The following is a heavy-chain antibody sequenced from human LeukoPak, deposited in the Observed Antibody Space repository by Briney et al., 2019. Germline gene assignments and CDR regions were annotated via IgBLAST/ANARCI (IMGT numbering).Heavy chain of an antibody. CDR3: AKTYYFDGGRAFGI. V-gene: IGHV3-23*01. J-gene: IGHJ3*02. D-gene: IGHD3-22*01. CDR2: ISGSGVGS. CDR1: GFTFSSYA. Sequence: GGSLRLSCAASGFTFSSYAMSWVRQAPGKGLEWVSRISGSGVGSYSADSVKGRFSISRDNSKNMLYLQMNSLRAEDTAVYFCAKTYYFDGGRAFGIWGQGTMVTVSS.